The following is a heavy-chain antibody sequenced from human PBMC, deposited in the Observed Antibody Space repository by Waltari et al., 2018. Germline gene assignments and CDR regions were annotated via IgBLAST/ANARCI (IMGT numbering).Heavy chain of an antibody. CDR1: GLSLRSYW. CDR3: SRGSGQLGYIMDV. CDR2: ISSDGIST. Sequence: EVQLVESGGGLVQPGGSLRLACAAPGLSLRSYWTHWVRQVPGRGLVWVSRISSDGISTTYADSVKGRFSIFRDNAKNTLYLHMNSLRADDTAVYFCSRGSGQLGYIMDVWGQGTTVTVSS. D-gene: IGHD6-13*01. V-gene: IGHV3-74*01. J-gene: IGHJ6*02.